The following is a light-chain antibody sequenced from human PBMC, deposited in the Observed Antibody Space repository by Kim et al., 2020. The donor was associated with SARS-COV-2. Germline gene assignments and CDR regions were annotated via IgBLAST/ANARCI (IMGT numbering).Light chain of an antibody. CDR1: SSAVGGYNY. CDR3: CSYAGSYTWV. J-gene: IGLJ3*02. Sequence: QSALTQPRSVSGSPGQSVTISCTGTSSAVGGYNYVSWYQQHPGKAPKLMIYDVSKRPSGVPDRFSGSKSGNTASLTISGLQAEDEADYYCCSYAGSYTWVFGGGTQLTVL. CDR2: DVS. V-gene: IGLV2-11*01.